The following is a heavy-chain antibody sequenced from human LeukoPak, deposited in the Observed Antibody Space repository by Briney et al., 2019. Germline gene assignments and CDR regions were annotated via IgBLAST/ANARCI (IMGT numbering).Heavy chain of an antibody. CDR1: GFTFSSYA. Sequence: GGSLRLSCAASGFTFSSYAMSWVRQAPGKGLEWVSAISGSGGSTYYADSVKGRFTISRDNSKNTLYLQMNSLRAEDTAVYYCARLPPPYYYDSSGYIPPDYRDQGTLVTVSS. CDR2: ISGSGGST. J-gene: IGHJ4*02. V-gene: IGHV3-23*01. CDR3: ARLPPPYYYDSSGYIPPDY. D-gene: IGHD3-22*01.